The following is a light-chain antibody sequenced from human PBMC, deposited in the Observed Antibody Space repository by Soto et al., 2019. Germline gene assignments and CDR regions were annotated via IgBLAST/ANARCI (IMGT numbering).Light chain of an antibody. CDR1: QSVASS. Sequence: EIVLMQSPGTLSLSPGERGTLSCRASQSVASSLAWYQQKPGQAPRLLIYAASNRATGIPDRFSGSGSGTDFTLTLSRLEPEDFAVYYFQQYVNSPLTFGVGTQVEIK. CDR3: QQYVNSPLT. J-gene: IGKJ4*01. V-gene: IGKV3-20*01. CDR2: AAS.